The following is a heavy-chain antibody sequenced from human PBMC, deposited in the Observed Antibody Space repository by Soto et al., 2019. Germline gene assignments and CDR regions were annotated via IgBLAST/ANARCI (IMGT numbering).Heavy chain of an antibody. V-gene: IGHV3-33*01. CDR3: ARDVSEYGVYVKDYGIDV. D-gene: IGHD4-17*01. Sequence: QVQLVESGGGVVQPGRSLRLSCAASGFTFRSYGMHWVRQAPGKGLEWVAVIWYDGSNKDYVDSVKGRFTISRDNXQXSXXLQLNIVRAEDTAVYYCARDVSEYGVYVKDYGIDVWGQGTTVTVSS. CDR1: GFTFRSYG. J-gene: IGHJ6*02. CDR2: IWYDGSNK.